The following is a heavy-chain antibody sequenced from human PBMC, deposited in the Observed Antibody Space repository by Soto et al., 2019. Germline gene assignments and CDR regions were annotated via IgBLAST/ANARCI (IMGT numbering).Heavy chain of an antibody. Sequence: GASVKVSCKASGYTFTSYGISWVRQAPGQGLEWMGWISAYNGNTNYAQKLQGRVTMTTDTSTSTAYMELRSLRSDDTAAYYCARDFYLPYCGGDCYSAFDIWGQGTMVTVSS. CDR3: ARDFYLPYCGGDCYSAFDI. D-gene: IGHD2-21*02. CDR1: GYTFTSYG. CDR2: ISAYNGNT. V-gene: IGHV1-18*01. J-gene: IGHJ3*02.